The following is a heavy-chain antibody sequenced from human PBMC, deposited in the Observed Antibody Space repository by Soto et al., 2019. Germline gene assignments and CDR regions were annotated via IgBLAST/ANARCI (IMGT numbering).Heavy chain of an antibody. CDR1: GGYFSGYI. CDR3: ARGLISGSSYSGGWYYFDI. V-gene: IGHV4-34*01. CDR2: IHHSGNT. Sequence: QVQLQQWGAGLLKPSETLSLTCAVHGGYFSGYIWTWIRQSPGKGLQWIGQIHHSGNTDYNPSRKSRVTIALHTSSDRFSLELSSVTAADTAVYYCARGLISGSSYSGGWYYFDIWSQGTLVTVSS. D-gene: IGHD1-26*01. J-gene: IGHJ4*02.